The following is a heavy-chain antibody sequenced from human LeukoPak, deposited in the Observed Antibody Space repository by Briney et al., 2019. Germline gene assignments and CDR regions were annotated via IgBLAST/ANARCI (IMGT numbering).Heavy chain of an antibody. Sequence: SETLSLTCTVSGDSISGYYWTWIRQPPGMGLEWIGDIYYSGSINYNPSLKSRITISVDTSRNQFSLKLNSVTAADTAVYYCARVGYCGGDCPASFDYWGQGTLVTVSS. D-gene: IGHD2-21*02. CDR2: IYYSGSI. V-gene: IGHV4-59*12. J-gene: IGHJ4*02. CDR1: GDSISGYY. CDR3: ARVGYCGGDCPASFDY.